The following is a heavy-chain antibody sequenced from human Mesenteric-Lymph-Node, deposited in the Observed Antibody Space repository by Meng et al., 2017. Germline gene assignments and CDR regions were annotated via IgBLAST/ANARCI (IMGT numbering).Heavy chain of an antibody. Sequence: VDLQTPGPGLVTPSATLSTTCAVSGGSIISVSWWTWVRQSPGKGLEWIGEIYHSGSTNYTPSLKSRVTISVDKSKNQFSLKLTSVTAADXAVYYCARGGYYSFDYWGQGTLVTVSS. J-gene: IGHJ4*02. D-gene: IGHD5-18*01. CDR1: GGSIISVSW. CDR3: ARGGYYSFDY. V-gene: IGHV4-4*02. CDR2: IYHSGST.